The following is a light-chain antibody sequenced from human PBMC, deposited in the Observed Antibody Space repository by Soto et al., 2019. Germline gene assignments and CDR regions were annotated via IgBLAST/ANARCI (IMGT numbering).Light chain of an antibody. CDR1: QTINSW. CDR2: KAS. CDR3: QQYNSHPALT. V-gene: IGKV1-5*03. J-gene: IGKJ4*01. Sequence: DIQMTQSPSTLSASVGDRVTITCRASQTINSWLAWYQLKPGKAPKILIYKASNLQSGVPSRFSGSGSGTEFTLTISSLQPDDFATYFCQQYNSHPALTFGGGTKVEIK.